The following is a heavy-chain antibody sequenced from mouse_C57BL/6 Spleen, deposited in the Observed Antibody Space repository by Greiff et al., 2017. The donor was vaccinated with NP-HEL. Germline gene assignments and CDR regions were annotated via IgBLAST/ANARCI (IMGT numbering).Heavy chain of an antibody. V-gene: IGHV1-55*01. CDR2: IYPGSGST. D-gene: IGHD2-1*01. Sequence: QVQLQQPGAELVKPGASVKMSCKASGYTFTSYWITWVKQRPGQGLEWIGDIYPGSGSTNYNEKFKRKATLTVDTSSSTAYMQLSSLTSEDSAVYYCARVYYGNYRFAYWGQGTLVTVSA. CDR3: ARVYYGNYRFAY. J-gene: IGHJ3*01. CDR1: GYTFTSYW.